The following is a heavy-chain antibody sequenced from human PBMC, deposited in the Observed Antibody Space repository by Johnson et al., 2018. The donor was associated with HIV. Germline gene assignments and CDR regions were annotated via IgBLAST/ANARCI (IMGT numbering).Heavy chain of an antibody. J-gene: IGHJ3*02. CDR3: ARGLTMIVVVDALDS. Sequence: QVQLVESGGGLIQPGGSLRLSCAASGFTFSSYAMHWVRQAPGKGLEWVTLISYDGSNKYYADSVKGRFTISRDNSKNTLYLQMNSLRDEDTSVYYCARGLTMIVVVDALDSWGQGTMVTVSS. CDR2: ISYDGSNK. D-gene: IGHD3-22*01. V-gene: IGHV3-30-3*01. CDR1: GFTFSSYA.